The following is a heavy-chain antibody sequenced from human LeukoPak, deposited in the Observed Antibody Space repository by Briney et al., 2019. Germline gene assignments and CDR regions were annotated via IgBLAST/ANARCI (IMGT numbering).Heavy chain of an antibody. CDR2: IWYDGSNK. Sequence: GRSLRLSCAASGFTFSSYGMHWVRQAPGKGLEWVAVIWYDGSNKYYADSVKGRFTISRDNSKNTLYLQMNSLRAEDTAVYYCAKVLAPGYSYGYRDDDYWGQGTLVTVSS. D-gene: IGHD5-18*01. J-gene: IGHJ4*02. CDR3: AKVLAPGYSYGYRDDDY. V-gene: IGHV3-33*06. CDR1: GFTFSSYG.